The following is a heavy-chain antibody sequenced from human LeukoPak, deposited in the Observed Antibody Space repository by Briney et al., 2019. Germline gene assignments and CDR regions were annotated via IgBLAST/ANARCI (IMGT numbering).Heavy chain of an antibody. CDR2: ISGSGGAT. CDR1: GFTFSSYG. Sequence: PGGSLRLSCAASGFTFSSYGMSWVRQAPGKGLEWVSGISGSGGATYYADSVKGRFTISRDDPHNTLYLQMNSLRAEDTAVYFCARGDYYSEYSSFDYWGQGTLVTVSS. CDR3: ARGDYYSEYSSFDY. J-gene: IGHJ4*02. D-gene: IGHD6-19*01. V-gene: IGHV3-23*01.